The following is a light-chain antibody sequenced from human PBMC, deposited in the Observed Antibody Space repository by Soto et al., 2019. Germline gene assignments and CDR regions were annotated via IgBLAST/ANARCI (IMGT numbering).Light chain of an antibody. J-gene: IGKJ1*01. CDR3: HQYGGPRWT. V-gene: IGKV3-20*01. CDR1: QSVSSN. CDR2: GAS. Sequence: ENVLTQSPGTLSLSQGERATLSCRASQSVSSNLAWYQQKPGQAPRLLIYGASTRATGIPARFSGRGSGTDFTLTISRLEPEDCAVYYCHQYGGPRWTFGQGTKVDIK.